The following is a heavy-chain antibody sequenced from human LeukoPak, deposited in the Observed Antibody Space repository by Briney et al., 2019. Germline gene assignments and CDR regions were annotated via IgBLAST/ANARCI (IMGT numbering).Heavy chain of an antibody. CDR1: AGSFISSSHH. J-gene: IGHJ5*01. Sequence: SETLSLTCTVSAGSFISSSHHWGWIRQSPGKGLEWIGTVYYGRTTYYNPSLDGRVTISLDTSANHFSLQLNSVTAADTAVYYCVRHDGRGGATMGAFDSWGQGSLVTVSS. CDR3: VRHDGRGGATMGAFDS. V-gene: IGHV4-39*01. CDR2: VYYGRTT. D-gene: IGHD5-12*01.